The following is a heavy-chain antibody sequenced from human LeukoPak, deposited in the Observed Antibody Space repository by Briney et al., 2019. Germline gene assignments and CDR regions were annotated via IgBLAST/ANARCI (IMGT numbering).Heavy chain of an antibody. J-gene: IGHJ4*02. Sequence: PGGSLRLSCAASGFTLSTYSMNRVRQAPGKGLEWVSSISSSGSYIYYADSVKGRFTISRDNAKNSLYLQMNSLRADDTAVYYCAKLSDYYDSSGYSDYWGQGTLVSVSS. V-gene: IGHV3-21*01. CDR3: AKLSDYYDSSGYSDY. CDR1: GFTLSTYS. CDR2: ISSSGSYI. D-gene: IGHD3-22*01.